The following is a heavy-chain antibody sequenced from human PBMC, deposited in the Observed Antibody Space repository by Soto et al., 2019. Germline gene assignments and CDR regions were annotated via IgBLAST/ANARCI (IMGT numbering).Heavy chain of an antibody. D-gene: IGHD1-26*01. CDR2: IYYSGST. Sequence: SEPLSLTCTVSGGSIRSYYLSWIRQPTGKGLEWIGYIYYSGSTNYNPSLKGRVTISVDTSKDQFSLKLSSVTAEDTAVYYCARAHDQGAFDYWGQGTLVTVSS. CDR1: GGSIRSYY. J-gene: IGHJ4*02. CDR3: ARAHDQGAFDY. V-gene: IGHV4-59*01.